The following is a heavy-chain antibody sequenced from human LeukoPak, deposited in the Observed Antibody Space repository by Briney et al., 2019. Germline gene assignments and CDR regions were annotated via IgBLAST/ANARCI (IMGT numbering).Heavy chain of an antibody. Sequence: ASVKVSCKASGYTFTSYGISWVRQAPGQGLEWMGWISAYNGNTNYAQKLQGRVTMTTATSTSTTYMELRSLSSDDTAVAYCARVVDTAMVVSDYWSQGTLVTVSS. CDR1: GYTFTSYG. D-gene: IGHD5-18*01. V-gene: IGHV1-18*01. CDR2: ISAYNGNT. J-gene: IGHJ4*02. CDR3: ARVVDTAMVVSDY.